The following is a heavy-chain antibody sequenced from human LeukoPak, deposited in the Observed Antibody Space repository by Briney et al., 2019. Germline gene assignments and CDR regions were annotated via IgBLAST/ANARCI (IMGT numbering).Heavy chain of an antibody. D-gene: IGHD3-10*01. J-gene: IGHJ4*02. CDR2: IYYSGST. V-gene: IGHV4-39*07. CDR1: GGSISSSSYY. Sequence: PAETLSLTCTVSGGSISSSSYYWGWIRQPPRKGLEWIGGIYYSGSTYYNPSLKSRVTISVDTSKNQFSLKLSSVTAADTAVYYCARVGLAYYYGSGSYLYWGQGTLVTVSS. CDR3: ARVGLAYYYGSGSYLY.